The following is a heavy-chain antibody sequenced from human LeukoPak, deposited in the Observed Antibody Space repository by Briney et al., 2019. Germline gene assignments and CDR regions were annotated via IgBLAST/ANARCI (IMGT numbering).Heavy chain of an antibody. CDR1: GFTFSSYG. CDR3: AKALLRLGELSSSLFDY. CDR2: ISYDGSNK. V-gene: IGHV3-30*18. Sequence: GGSLRLSCAASGFTFSSYGMHWVRQAPGKGLERVAVISYDGSNKYYADSVKGRFTISRDNSKNTLYLQMNSLRAEDTAVYYCAKALLRLGELSSSLFDYWGQGTLVTVSS. J-gene: IGHJ4*02. D-gene: IGHD3-16*02.